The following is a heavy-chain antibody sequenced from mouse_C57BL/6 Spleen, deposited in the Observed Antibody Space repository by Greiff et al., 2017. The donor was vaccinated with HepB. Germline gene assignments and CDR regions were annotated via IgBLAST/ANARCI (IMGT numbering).Heavy chain of an antibody. J-gene: IGHJ4*01. V-gene: IGHV5-17*01. CDR3: ARVYYYGSAKAYAMDY. CDR2: ISSGSSTI. CDR1: GFTFSDYG. D-gene: IGHD1-1*01. Sequence: DVMLVESGGGLVKPGGSLKLSCAASGFTFSDYGMHWVRQAPEKGLEWVAYISSGSSTIYYADTVKGRFTISRDNAKNTLFLQMTSLGSEDSAMYYCARVYYYGSAKAYAMDYWGQGTSVTVSS.